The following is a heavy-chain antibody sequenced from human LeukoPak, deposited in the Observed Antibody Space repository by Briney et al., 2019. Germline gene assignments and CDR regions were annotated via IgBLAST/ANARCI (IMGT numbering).Heavy chain of an antibody. Sequence: ASVKVSCKASGYTCTSYGISWVRQAPGQGLEWMGWISTYNGNTNYAQNLQGRVTMTTDTSTSTAYMELRSLRSDDTAVYYCAIELTVAGTSWGQGTLVTVSS. V-gene: IGHV1-18*01. J-gene: IGHJ4*02. CDR2: ISTYNGNT. CDR1: GYTCTSYG. D-gene: IGHD6-19*01. CDR3: AIELTVAGTS.